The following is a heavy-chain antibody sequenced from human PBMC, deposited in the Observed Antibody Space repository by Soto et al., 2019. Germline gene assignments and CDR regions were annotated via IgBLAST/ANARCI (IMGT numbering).Heavy chain of an antibody. V-gene: IGHV3-21*01. CDR1: GFTFSSYS. CDR2: ISSSSSYI. D-gene: IGHD6-13*01. CDR3: ARDSSAAGTRWLNWFDP. Sequence: GGSLRLSCAASGFTFSSYSMNWVRQAPGKGLEWVSSISSSSSYIYYADSVKGRFTISRDNAKNSLYLQMNSLRAEDTAVYYCARDSSAAGTRWLNWFDPWGQGTLITVSS. J-gene: IGHJ5*02.